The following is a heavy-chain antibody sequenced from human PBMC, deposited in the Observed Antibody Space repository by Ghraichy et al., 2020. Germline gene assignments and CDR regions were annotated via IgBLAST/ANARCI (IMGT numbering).Heavy chain of an antibody. Sequence: ASVKVSCKASGYTFTSYYMHWVRQAPGQGLEWMGIINPSGGSTSYAQKFQGRVTMTRDTSTSTVYMELSSLRSEDTAVYYCARGGITMIVVGAFDIWGQGTMVTVSS. D-gene: IGHD3-22*01. CDR3: ARGGITMIVVGAFDI. V-gene: IGHV1-46*01. J-gene: IGHJ3*02. CDR1: GYTFTSYY. CDR2: INPSGGST.